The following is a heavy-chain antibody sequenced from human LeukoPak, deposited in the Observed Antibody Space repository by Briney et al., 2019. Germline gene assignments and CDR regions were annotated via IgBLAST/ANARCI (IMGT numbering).Heavy chain of an antibody. Sequence: GESLKISCKGSGYSFTNYWIGWVRQMPGKGLEWMGIIYPGDSDTRYSPSFQGQVTISADKSSSTAYLQWSSLKASDTAVYYCARPRGYGGKYDAFDIWGQGTMVTVSS. D-gene: IGHD4-23*01. J-gene: IGHJ3*02. CDR2: IYPGDSDT. V-gene: IGHV5-51*01. CDR3: ARPRGYGGKYDAFDI. CDR1: GYSFTNYW.